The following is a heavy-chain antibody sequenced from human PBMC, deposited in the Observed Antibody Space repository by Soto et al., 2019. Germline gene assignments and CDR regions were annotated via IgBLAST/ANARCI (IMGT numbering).Heavy chain of an antibody. D-gene: IGHD6-13*01. Sequence: GESLKISCKASGYRFSSYWIGWVRQMPGKGLEWMGRIDPGDSDTNYSPSFQGHVTISADTSISTAYLQWSSLKASDTAMYYCATAPISSSWPENWFDPWGQGTLVTVSS. V-gene: IGHV5-10-1*01. CDR1: GYRFSSYW. J-gene: IGHJ5*02. CDR2: IDPGDSDT. CDR3: ATAPISSSWPENWFDP.